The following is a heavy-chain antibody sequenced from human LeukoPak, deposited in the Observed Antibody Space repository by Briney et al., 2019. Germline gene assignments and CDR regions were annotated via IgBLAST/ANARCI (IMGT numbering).Heavy chain of an antibody. J-gene: IGHJ4*02. CDR3: AKRVWGATARAYFDY. D-gene: IGHD1-26*01. V-gene: IGHV3-23*01. CDR1: GFTFSSYA. Sequence: HPGGSLRLSCAASGFTFSSYAMSWVRQAPGKGLEWVSTISGSGGSTYYADSVKGRFTISRDNSKNTLYLQMNSLRAEDTAVYYCAKRVWGATARAYFDYWGQGTLVTVSS. CDR2: ISGSGGST.